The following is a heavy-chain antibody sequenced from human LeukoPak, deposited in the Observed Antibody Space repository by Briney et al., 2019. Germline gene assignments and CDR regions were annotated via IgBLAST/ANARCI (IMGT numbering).Heavy chain of an antibody. CDR2: IYYSGST. J-gene: IGHJ4*02. CDR1: GGSISSSSYY. Sequence: SETLSLTCTVSGGSISSSSYYWGWIRQPPGKGLEWIGSIYYSGSTYYNPSLKSRVTISVDTSKNQFSLKLGSVTAADTAVYYCARGRITMVRGVRFDYWGQGTLVTVSS. CDR3: ARGRITMVRGVRFDY. D-gene: IGHD3-10*01. V-gene: IGHV4-39*07.